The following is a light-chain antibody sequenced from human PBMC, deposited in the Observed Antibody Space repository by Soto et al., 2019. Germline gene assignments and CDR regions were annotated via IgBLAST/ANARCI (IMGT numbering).Light chain of an antibody. Sequence: EIVLTQSPGTLSLSPGEGATLSCRASQSFIRNYLAWYQQRPGQAPRLLIYTASTRATGIPARISGSGSGTDFTLTISRLEPEDLAVYFYQQYDSSPLTLGQGTKVDI. V-gene: IGKV3-20*01. J-gene: IGKJ1*01. CDR1: QSFIRNY. CDR2: TAS. CDR3: QQYDSSPLT.